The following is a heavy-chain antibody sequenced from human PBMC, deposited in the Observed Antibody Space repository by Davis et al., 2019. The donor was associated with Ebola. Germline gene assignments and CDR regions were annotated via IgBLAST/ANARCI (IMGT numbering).Heavy chain of an antibody. CDR3: ASPDYYDSSGYSDAFDI. CDR2: ISAYNGNT. D-gene: IGHD3-22*01. Sequence: ASVKVSCKASGGTFTSYGISWVRQAPGQGLEWMGWISAYNGNTNYAQKFQGRVTMTRDTSTSTVYMELSSLRSEDTAVYYCASPDYYDSSGYSDAFDIWGQGTMVTVSS. V-gene: IGHV1-18*01. CDR1: GGTFTSYG. J-gene: IGHJ3*02.